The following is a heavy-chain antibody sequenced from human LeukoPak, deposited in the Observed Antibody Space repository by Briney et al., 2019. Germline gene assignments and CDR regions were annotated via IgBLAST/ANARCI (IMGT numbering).Heavy chain of an antibody. D-gene: IGHD6-13*01. J-gene: IGHJ5*02. CDR2: IYYSGST. CDR1: GGSISSSSYY. Sequence: SETLSLTCTVSGGSISSSSYYWGWIRQPPGKGLEWIGSIYYSGSTYYSPSLKSRVTISVDTSKNQFSLKLSSVTAADTAVYYCARMKKWVAAAGNTLFDPWGQGTLVTVSS. V-gene: IGHV4-39*01. CDR3: ARMKKWVAAAGNTLFDP.